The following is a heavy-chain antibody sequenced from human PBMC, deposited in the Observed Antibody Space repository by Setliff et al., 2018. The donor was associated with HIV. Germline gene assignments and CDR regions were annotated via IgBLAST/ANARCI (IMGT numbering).Heavy chain of an antibody. CDR3: ARDALIVVVPAAIGFDP. J-gene: IGHJ5*02. CDR1: GFTFNNHA. D-gene: IGHD2-2*02. CDR2: ISYDGSNK. Sequence: PGGSLRLSCAASGFTFNNHAMHWVRQAPGKGLEWVAVISYDGSNKYYADSVKGRFTISRDNAKNSLYLQMNSLRADDTAVYYCARDALIVVVPAAIGFDPWGQGTLVTVSS. V-gene: IGHV3-30*04.